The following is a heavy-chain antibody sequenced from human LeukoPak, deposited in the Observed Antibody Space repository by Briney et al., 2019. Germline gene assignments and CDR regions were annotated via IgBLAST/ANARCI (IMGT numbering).Heavy chain of an antibody. J-gene: IGHJ6*03. V-gene: IGHV1-46*01. CDR2: INPTGDRT. CDR1: GYTFTAYY. CDR3: ATARLASYMDV. Sequence: ASVKVSCKASGYTFTAYYIHWVRQAPGQGLEWMGLINPTGDRTGYAQKFQGRVTMTRDMSTNTDYLELSSLRSEDTAVYYCATARLASYMDVWGKGTTVTVSS.